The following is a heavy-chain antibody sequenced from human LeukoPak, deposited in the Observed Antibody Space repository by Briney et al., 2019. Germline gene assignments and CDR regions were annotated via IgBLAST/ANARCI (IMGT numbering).Heavy chain of an antibody. CDR1: GYIFTGCY. D-gene: IGHD1-14*01. CDR2: INPNSSGT. V-gene: IGHV1-2*02. Sequence: GASVKVSCKASGYIFTGCYMHSVPQAPGQGLEWMGWINPNSSGTNYAQQFQGRVTMTRDTSITTAYMELSRLRSEDTAVYYCARDLGTLTQNWFDPWGQGTLVTVSS. J-gene: IGHJ5*02. CDR3: ARDLGTLTQNWFDP.